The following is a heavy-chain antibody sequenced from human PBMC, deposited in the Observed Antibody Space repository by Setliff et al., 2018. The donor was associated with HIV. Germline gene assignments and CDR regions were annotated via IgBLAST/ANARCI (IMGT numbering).Heavy chain of an antibody. Sequence: PGGSLRLSCEGSGFTVSASYMSWVRQVPGKGLAWVSSIYAGGSTHSADSARGRFTISRDISKNTLYLQMNSLRPEDTAVYYCARGIHISGWYGLFESWGQGTLVTVSS. D-gene: IGHD6-19*01. V-gene: IGHV3-66*02. CDR3: ARGIHISGWYGLFES. CDR2: IYAGGST. J-gene: IGHJ4*02. CDR1: GFTVSASY.